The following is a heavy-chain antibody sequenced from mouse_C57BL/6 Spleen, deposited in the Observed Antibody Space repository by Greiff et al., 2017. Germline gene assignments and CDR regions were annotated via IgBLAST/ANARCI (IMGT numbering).Heavy chain of an antibody. CDR2: ISSGSSTI. CDR3: ARENYYAMDY. V-gene: IGHV5-17*01. Sequence: EVKLQESGGGLVKPGGSLKLSCAASGFTFSDYGMHWVRQAPEKGLEWVAYISSGSSTIYYADTVKGRFTISRDNAKNTLFLQMTSLRSEDTAMYYCARENYYAMDYWGQGTSVTVSS. CDR1: GFTFSDYG. J-gene: IGHJ4*01.